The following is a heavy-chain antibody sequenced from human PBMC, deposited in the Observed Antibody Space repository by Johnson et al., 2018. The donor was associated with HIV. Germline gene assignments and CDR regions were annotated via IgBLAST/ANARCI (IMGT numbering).Heavy chain of an antibody. CDR1: GFTFSSYW. V-gene: IGHV3-20*04. CDR3: ATVWRNEGRHAFDV. J-gene: IGHJ3*01. Sequence: VHLVESGGGLVQPGGSLRLSCAASGFTFSSYWMHWVRQAPGKGLEWVSGINWNGGSTGYADSVKGRFTISRDNAKNSLYLHMNSLRAEDTAVYYCATVWRNEGRHAFDVWGQGTMVTVSS. D-gene: IGHD1-1*01. CDR2: INWNGGST.